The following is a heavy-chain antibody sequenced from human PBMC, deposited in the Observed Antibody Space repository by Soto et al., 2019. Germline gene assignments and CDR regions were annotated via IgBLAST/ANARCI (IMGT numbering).Heavy chain of an antibody. Sequence: GSLRLSCTASGFTFGDYAMSWVRQAPGKGLEWVGFIRSKAYGGTTEYAASVKGRFTISRDDSKSIAYLQMNSLKTEDTAVYSCTRERFLEWHYYIYYYYRMDVWGQGNTVTVSS. V-gene: IGHV3-49*04. CDR2: IRSKAYGGTT. D-gene: IGHD3-3*01. CDR3: TRERFLEWHYYIYYYYRMDV. CDR1: GFTFGDYA. J-gene: IGHJ6*02.